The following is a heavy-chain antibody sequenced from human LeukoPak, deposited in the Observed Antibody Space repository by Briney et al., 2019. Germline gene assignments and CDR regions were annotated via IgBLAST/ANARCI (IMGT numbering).Heavy chain of an antibody. J-gene: IGHJ4*02. V-gene: IGHV3-23*01. CDR3: AKSIGYSSSSTPSDY. CDR1: RFTFSSYS. Sequence: GGSLRLSCAASRFTFSSYSMNWVRQAPGKGLEWVSAISGSGGSTYYADSVKGRFTISRDNSKNTLYLQMNSLRAEDTAVYYCAKSIGYSSSSTPSDYWGQGTLVTVSS. D-gene: IGHD6-6*01. CDR2: ISGSGGST.